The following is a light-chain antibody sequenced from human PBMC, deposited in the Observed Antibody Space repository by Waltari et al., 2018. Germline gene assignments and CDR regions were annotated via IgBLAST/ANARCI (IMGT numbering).Light chain of an antibody. CDR3: QQYDRLPVT. CDR1: QTISSW. J-gene: IGKJ2*01. CDR2: MAS. V-gene: IGKV1-5*03. Sequence: DIQMTQSPSTLSTSIGDRVTITCRASQTISSWLAWYQQKPGKAPKLLINMASSLESGVPSRFSGSGSGTEFTLTISSLQPDDFATYYCQQYDRLPVTFGQGTKLEIK.